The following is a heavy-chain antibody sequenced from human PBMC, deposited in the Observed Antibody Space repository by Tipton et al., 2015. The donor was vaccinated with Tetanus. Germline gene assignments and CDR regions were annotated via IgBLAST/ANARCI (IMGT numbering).Heavy chain of an antibody. J-gene: IGHJ4*02. Sequence: SLRLSCAASGFTFDDYAMHWVRQTPGKGLEWVSGISWNSDAIAYADSVKGRFTISRDNAKNSLHLQLNSLRTEDTAIYYCARRTGYVGDYLDYWGQGTLVTVSS. D-gene: IGHD1-14*01. CDR1: GFTFDDYA. V-gene: IGHV3-9*01. CDR2: ISWNSDAI. CDR3: ARRTGYVGDYLDY.